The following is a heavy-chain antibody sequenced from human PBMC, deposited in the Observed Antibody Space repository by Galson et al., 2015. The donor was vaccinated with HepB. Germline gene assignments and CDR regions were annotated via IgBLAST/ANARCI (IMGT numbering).Heavy chain of an antibody. Sequence: SLRLSCAVSGLTFSENWMVWVRQAPGKGLVWVTRIKGDGSGVTYADSVKGRFTISRDNAKNTVYLEMNSLRAEDTAVYYCGRDVWGFPDHWGQGTLATVSS. CDR2: IKGDGSGV. CDR3: GRDVWGFPDH. D-gene: IGHD7-27*01. V-gene: IGHV3-74*01. CDR1: GLTFSENW. J-gene: IGHJ4*02.